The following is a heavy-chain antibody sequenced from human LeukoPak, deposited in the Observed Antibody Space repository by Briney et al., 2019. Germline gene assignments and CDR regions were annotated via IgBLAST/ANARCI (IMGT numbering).Heavy chain of an antibody. CDR1: GFTFDDYA. Sequence: GGSLRLSCAASGFTFDDYAMHWVRQAPGKGLEWVSGISWNSGSIGYADSVKGRFTISRDNAKNSLYLQMNSLRAEDTALYYCAKDKGSDDFNWFDPWAREPWSPSPQ. CDR3: AKDKGSDDFNWFDP. J-gene: IGHJ5*02. D-gene: IGHD3-3*01. V-gene: IGHV3-9*01. CDR2: ISWNSGSI.